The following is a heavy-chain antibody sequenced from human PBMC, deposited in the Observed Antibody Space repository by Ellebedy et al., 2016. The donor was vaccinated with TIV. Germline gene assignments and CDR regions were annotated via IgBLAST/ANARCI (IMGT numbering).Heavy chain of an antibody. J-gene: IGHJ4*02. CDR1: GYTFTTYC. V-gene: IGHV1-18*04. D-gene: IGHD7-27*01. CDR2: TSAYNGNT. Sequence: AASVKVSCKASGYTFTTYCIHWVRQPPGQGHEWMGWTSAYNGNTENAQKFQGRATMTTDTSTSTAYMELRSLMSDVTAVYFCARGNWGEVGDYWGQGTLVTVSS. CDR3: ARGNWGEVGDY.